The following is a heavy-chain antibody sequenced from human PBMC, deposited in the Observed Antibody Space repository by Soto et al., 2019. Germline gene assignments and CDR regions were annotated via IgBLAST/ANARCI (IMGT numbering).Heavy chain of an antibody. V-gene: IGHV4-30-4*01. CDR2: IYYSGST. J-gene: IGHJ5*02. CDR1: GGSIGSRDYY. D-gene: IGHD1-7*01. Sequence: SETLSLTCTVSGGSIGSRDYYGSWIRQPPGKGLEWIGYIYYSGSTYHNPSLKSRVTISIDSSKNQFSLNLRSVTAADTAVYYCASFSAADGTHQLICLDPSAQGTLVAVFS. CDR3: ASFSAADGTHQLICLDP.